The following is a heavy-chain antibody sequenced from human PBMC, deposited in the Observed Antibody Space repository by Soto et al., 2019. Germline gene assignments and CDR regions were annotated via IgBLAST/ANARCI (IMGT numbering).Heavy chain of an antibody. CDR1: GFTFSSFA. CDR2: ISYDGSNK. D-gene: IGHD6-13*01. V-gene: IGHV3-30-3*01. Sequence: QLQLVESGGGVVQPGRSLRLSCAASGFTFSSFAMHWVRQAPGKGLEWVTVISYDGSNKYYADSVKGRFTISRDNSKNTLYLQMNSLRAEDTAVYYCARDSTDGTRSEGWLPMEMGSFEIWGQGTMVTVSS. CDR3: ARDSTDGTRSEGWLPMEMGSFEI. J-gene: IGHJ3*02.